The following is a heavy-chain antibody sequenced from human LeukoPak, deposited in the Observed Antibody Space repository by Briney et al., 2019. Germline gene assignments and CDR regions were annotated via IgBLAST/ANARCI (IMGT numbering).Heavy chain of an antibody. CDR2: ISYDGSNK. CDR3: AKNGGAVAGTFHSDY. D-gene: IGHD6-19*01. Sequence: PGGSLRLSCAASGFTFSSYGMHWVRQAPGKGLEWVAVISYDGSNKYYADSVKGRFTISRDNSKNTLYLQMNSLRAEDTAVYYCAKNGGAVAGTFHSDYWGQGTLVTVSS. CDR1: GFTFSSYG. J-gene: IGHJ4*02. V-gene: IGHV3-30*18.